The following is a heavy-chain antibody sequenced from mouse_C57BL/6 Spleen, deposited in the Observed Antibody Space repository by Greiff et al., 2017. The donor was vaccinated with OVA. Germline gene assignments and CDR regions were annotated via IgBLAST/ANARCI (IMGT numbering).Heavy chain of an antibody. CDR2: FYPGSGSI. CDR1: GYTFTEYT. D-gene: IGHD2-3*01. J-gene: IGHJ2*01. Sequence: VQLQQSGAELVKPGASVKLSCKASGYTFTEYTIHWVKQRSGQGLEWIGWFYPGSGSIKYNEKFKDKATLTADKSSSTVYMELSRLTSEDSAVYFCARHETAPDDYYVDYFDYWGQGTTLTVSS. V-gene: IGHV1-62-2*01. CDR3: ARHETAPDDYYVDYFDY.